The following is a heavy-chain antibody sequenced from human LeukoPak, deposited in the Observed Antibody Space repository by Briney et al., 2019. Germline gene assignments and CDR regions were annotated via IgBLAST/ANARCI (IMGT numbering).Heavy chain of an antibody. D-gene: IGHD4-23*01. CDR2: IYYSGST. V-gene: IGHV4-31*03. CDR1: GGSISSGGYY. J-gene: IGHJ3*02. CDR3: ARDPVGYPRGAFDI. Sequence: SETLSLTYTVSGGSISSGGYYWSWIRQRPGKGLEWIGYIYYSGSTYYNPSLKSRVTISVDTSKNQFSLKLSSVTAADTAVYYCARDPVGYPRGAFDIWGQGTMVTVSS.